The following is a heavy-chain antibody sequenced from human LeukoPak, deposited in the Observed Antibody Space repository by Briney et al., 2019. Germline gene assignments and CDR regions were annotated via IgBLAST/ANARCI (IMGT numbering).Heavy chain of an antibody. V-gene: IGHV1-18*04. CDR3: ARDLLPPYYYYYMDV. J-gene: IGHJ6*03. CDR2: ISTYNGNT. Sequence: ASVKVSCKASGYTFTNFGISWVRQAPGQRPEWMGWISTYNGNTNYAQSLQDRVTLTTDTSTTTAYMELRSLRSDDTAVYYCARDLLPPYYYYYMDVWGKGTTVTVSS. CDR1: GYTFTNFG.